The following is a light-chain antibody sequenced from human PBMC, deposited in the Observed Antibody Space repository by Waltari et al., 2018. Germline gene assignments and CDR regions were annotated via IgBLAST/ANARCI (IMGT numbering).Light chain of an antibody. CDR1: SGSVFITFS. Sequence: QTVVTQEPSLSVSPGGTVTLTFAFTSGSVFITFSVLWYQQSPGQTPRTLVYKGNIRSSGVPDRFSGSILGNEAALTITGAKADDESDYYCLFYMGGGIWVFGGGTKLTVL. V-gene: IGLV8-61*01. J-gene: IGLJ3*02. CDR2: KGN. CDR3: LFYMGGGIWV.